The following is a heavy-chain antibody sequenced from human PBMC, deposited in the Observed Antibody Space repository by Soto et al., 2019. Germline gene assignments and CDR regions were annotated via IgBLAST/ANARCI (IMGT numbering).Heavy chain of an antibody. V-gene: IGHV1-3*01. D-gene: IGHD2-15*01. J-gene: IGHJ4*02. CDR3: SRGPGGPDGPGDY. CDR2: INAGNGNT. Sequence: QVQLVQSGAEVKKPGASVKVSCKASGYTFTSYAMHWVRQAPGQRLEWMGWINAGNGNTKYSQKFQGRVTITRDTTASTANMVLSRLRSEDTAVYNCSRGPGGPDGPGDYWGQGTLVTVSS. CDR1: GYTFTSYA.